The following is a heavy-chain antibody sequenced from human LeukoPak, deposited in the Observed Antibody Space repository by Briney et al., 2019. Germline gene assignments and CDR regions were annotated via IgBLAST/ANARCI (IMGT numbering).Heavy chain of an antibody. J-gene: IGHJ4*02. CDR3: AKEYSSSWFDIFDY. CDR2: IWYDGSNK. V-gene: IGHV3-33*06. D-gene: IGHD6-13*01. CDR1: GFTFSSYG. Sequence: GGSLRLSCAASGFTFSSYGMHWVRQAPGKGLEWVAVIWYDGSNKYYADSVKGRFTISRDNSKNTLYLQMNSLRAEDTAVYYCAKEYSSSWFDIFDYWGQGTLVTVSS.